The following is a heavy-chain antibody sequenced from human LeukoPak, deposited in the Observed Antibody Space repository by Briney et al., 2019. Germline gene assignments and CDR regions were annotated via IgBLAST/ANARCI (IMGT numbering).Heavy chain of an antibody. D-gene: IGHD3-10*01. J-gene: IGHJ6*02. CDR1: GYTFTGYY. V-gene: IGHV1-2*02. Sequence: ASVKVSCKASGYTFTGYYMHWVRQAPGQGLEWMGWINPNSGGTNYAQKFQGRVTMTRDTSISTAYMELSRLRSDDTAVYYCARPSYYGSGRSYGMDVWGQGTTVTVSS. CDR3: ARPSYYGSGRSYGMDV. CDR2: INPNSGGT.